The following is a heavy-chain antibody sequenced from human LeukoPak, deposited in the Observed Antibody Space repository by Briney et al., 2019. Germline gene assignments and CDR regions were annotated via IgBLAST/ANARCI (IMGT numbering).Heavy chain of an antibody. J-gene: IGHJ4*02. CDR1: GGSISSRNYY. Sequence: SETLSLTCTVSGGSISSRNYYWGWIRQPPGKGLVWIGTIYYSGSTDYNPSLKSRVTISVDTSKNHFSLKLSSVTAADTTVYYCARKLDYGDYALRGFDYWGQGTLVTVSS. D-gene: IGHD4-17*01. CDR2: IYYSGST. V-gene: IGHV4-39*02. CDR3: ARKLDYGDYALRGFDY.